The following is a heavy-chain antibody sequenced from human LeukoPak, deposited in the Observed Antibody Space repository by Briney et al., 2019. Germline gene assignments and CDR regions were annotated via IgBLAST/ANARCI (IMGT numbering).Heavy chain of an antibody. CDR3: ARLFSRPQCLDY. V-gene: IGHV5-51*03. CDR2: IYPGDSDT. J-gene: IGHJ4*02. D-gene: IGHD6-19*01. Sequence: KPVESLKISCKGSGYSFSSYWIGWVRQMPGKGLEWMGIIYPGDSDTRYSPSFQGQVTISADNSISTAYLQWSSLKASDTAMYYCARLFSRPQCLDYWGQGTLVTVSS. CDR1: GYSFSSYW.